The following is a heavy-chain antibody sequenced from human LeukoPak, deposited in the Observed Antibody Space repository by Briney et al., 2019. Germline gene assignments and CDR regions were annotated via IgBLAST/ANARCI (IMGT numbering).Heavy chain of an antibody. Sequence: SETLSLTCTVSGGSISSYYWSWIRQPAGKGLEWIGRINTSGNTNYNPSLKSRVTMSVDTSKSQFSLNLGSVTAADTAVYYCSRTNLPATTGGFDYWGQGTQVTVSS. J-gene: IGHJ4*02. CDR2: INTSGNT. CDR3: SRTNLPATTGGFDY. D-gene: IGHD1-26*01. V-gene: IGHV4-4*07. CDR1: GGSISSYY.